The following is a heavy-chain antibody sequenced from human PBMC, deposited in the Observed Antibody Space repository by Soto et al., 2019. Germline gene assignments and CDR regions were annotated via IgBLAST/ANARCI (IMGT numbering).Heavy chain of an antibody. CDR3: AKGSDYGHHYYYYMDV. Sequence: EVQLLESGGGLVQPGGSLRLSCAASGFTFSSYAMSWVRQAPGKGLEWVSAISGSGGSTYYADSVKGRFTISRDNSKNTLYLQMNSLRAEDTAVYYCAKGSDYGHHYYYYMDVWGKGTTVTVSS. CDR2: ISGSGGST. CDR1: GFTFSSYA. J-gene: IGHJ6*03. D-gene: IGHD4-17*01. V-gene: IGHV3-23*01.